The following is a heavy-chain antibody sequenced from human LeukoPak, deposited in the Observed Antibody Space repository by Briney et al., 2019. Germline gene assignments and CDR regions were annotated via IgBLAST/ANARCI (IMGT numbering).Heavy chain of an antibody. J-gene: IGHJ6*02. D-gene: IGHD3-3*01. CDR2: IRCKVYGGTT. V-gene: IGHV3-49*04. CDR1: GFTFCDYA. CDR3: TRIISKTIFGVVAARGMDV. Sequence: PGGSLRLSCAASGFTFCDYAMRWVRQAPREGLEWGGCIRCKVYGGTTEYAASVKGRFTMSSDDPKSITYLKINTLKTEDTAVYYCTRIISKTIFGVVAARGMDVWGQGTTVTVSS.